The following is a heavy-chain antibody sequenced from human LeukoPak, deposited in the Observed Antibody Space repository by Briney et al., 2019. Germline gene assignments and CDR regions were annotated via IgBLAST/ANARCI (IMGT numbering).Heavy chain of an antibody. V-gene: IGHV3-66*04. CDR1: GFTVSTNY. Sequence: GGSLRLSCAASGFTVSTNYMSWVRQAPGEGLEWVSVIYSGGSTYYADSVKGRFTTSRDNSKNTLYLQMNSLRAEDTAVYYCARHFGVITKGVYYYYYGMDVWGQGTTVTVSS. J-gene: IGHJ6*02. D-gene: IGHD3-3*01. CDR2: IYSGGST. CDR3: ARHFGVITKGVYYYYYGMDV.